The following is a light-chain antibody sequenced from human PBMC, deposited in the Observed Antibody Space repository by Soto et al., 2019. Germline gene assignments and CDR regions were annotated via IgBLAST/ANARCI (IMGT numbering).Light chain of an antibody. V-gene: IGKV4-1*01. CDR1: QNLLDSSKNKNY. Sequence: DIVMTQSPESLAVSLGETATINCKASQNLLDSSKNKNYLTWHQQKPGQPPKLLIYWASTRGSGVPDRFNGSGSGTHFTLGIRSPQAEDVADYYCPQYYNHPLTFGGGTKVEIK. J-gene: IGKJ4*01. CDR2: WAS. CDR3: PQYYNHPLT.